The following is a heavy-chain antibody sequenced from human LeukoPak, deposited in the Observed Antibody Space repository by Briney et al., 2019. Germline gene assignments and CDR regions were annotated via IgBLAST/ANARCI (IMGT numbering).Heavy chain of an antibody. CDR1: AGSFSGYY. D-gene: IGHD2-2*01. V-gene: IGHV4-34*01. CDR2: INHSGST. J-gene: IGHJ5*02. CDR3: AGCASCFGLSLDP. Sequence: SETLSLTCAVYAGSFSGYYWSWIRQPPGKGLEWIGEINHSGSTNYNPSLKSRVTISVDTSKNQFSLKLSSVTAADTAVYYCAGCASCFGLSLDPWGQGTLVTVSS.